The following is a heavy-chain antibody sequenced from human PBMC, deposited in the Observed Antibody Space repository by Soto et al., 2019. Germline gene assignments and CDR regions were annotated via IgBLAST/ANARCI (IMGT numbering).Heavy chain of an antibody. J-gene: IGHJ6*02. CDR2: FDPEDGET. V-gene: IGHV1-24*01. D-gene: IGHD3-9*01. CDR3: ARGGRYYILTGEDEIDV. Sequence: GASVKVSCKVSGYTLTELSMHWVRQAPGKGLEWMGGFDPEDGETILVQRFQGRVTMTGDTSTDTAYMELSSPRSDDTAVYYCARGGRYYILTGEDEIDVWGQGATVTVSS. CDR1: GYTLTELS.